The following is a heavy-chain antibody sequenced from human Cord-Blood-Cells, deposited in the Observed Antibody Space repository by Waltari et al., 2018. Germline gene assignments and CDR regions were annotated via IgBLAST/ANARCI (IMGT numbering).Heavy chain of an antibody. Sequence: QVQLQQWGAGLLKPSETLSLTCAVYGGSFSGYYWSWIREPPGKGLEWIGEISHSGSTNYNPALKTRVTITVDTAKNQFSLKLSSVTAADTAVYYCARGGYCSSTSCYDYWGQGTLVTVSS. V-gene: IGHV4-34*01. CDR2: ISHSGST. CDR3: ARGGYCSSTSCYDY. CDR1: GGSFSGYY. D-gene: IGHD2-2*01. J-gene: IGHJ4*02.